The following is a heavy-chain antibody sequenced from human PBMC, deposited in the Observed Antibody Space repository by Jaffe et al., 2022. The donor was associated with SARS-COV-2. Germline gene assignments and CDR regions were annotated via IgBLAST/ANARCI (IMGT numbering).Heavy chain of an antibody. J-gene: IGHJ3*02. CDR1: GGTFSSYT. CDR2: IIPILGIA. Sequence: QVQLVQSGAEVKKPGSSVKVSCKASGGTFSSYTISWVRQAPGQGLEWMGRIIPILGIANYAQKFQGRVTITADKSTSTAYMELSSLRSEDTAVYYCAREVRIFGVVITSPGPFDIWGQGTMVTVSS. V-gene: IGHV1-69*08. CDR3: AREVRIFGVVITSPGPFDI. D-gene: IGHD3-3*01.